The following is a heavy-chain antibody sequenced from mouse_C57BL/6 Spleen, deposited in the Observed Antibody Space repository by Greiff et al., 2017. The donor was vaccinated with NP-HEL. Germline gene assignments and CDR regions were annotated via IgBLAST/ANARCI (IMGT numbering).Heavy chain of an antibody. CDR1: GFTFSAYG. Sequence: DVKLVESGGGLVKPGGSLKLSCAASGFTFSAYGMHWVRQPPEKGLEWVAYISSGSGTIYYADTVKGRFTISRDNAKNTLFLQMTSLRSEDTAMYYCARSWFSDVWGTGTTVTVAS. CDR2: ISSGSGTI. CDR3: ARSWFSDV. J-gene: IGHJ1*03. V-gene: IGHV5-17*01.